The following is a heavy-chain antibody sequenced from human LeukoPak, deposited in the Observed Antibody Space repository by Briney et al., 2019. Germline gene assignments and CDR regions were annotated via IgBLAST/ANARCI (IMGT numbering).Heavy chain of an antibody. Sequence: PAAPVKVSCKASGGTFSSYAISWVRQAPGQGLEWMGRIIPIFGIANYAQKFQGRVTITADKSTSTAYMELSSLRSEDTAVYYCARDLAVAGTLDGMDVWGQGTTVTVSS. V-gene: IGHV1-69*04. D-gene: IGHD6-19*01. CDR1: GGTFSSYA. J-gene: IGHJ6*02. CDR3: ARDLAVAGTLDGMDV. CDR2: IIPIFGIA.